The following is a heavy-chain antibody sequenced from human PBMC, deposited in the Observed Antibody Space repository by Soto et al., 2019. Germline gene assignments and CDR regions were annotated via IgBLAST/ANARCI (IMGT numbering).Heavy chain of an antibody. J-gene: IGHJ4*02. CDR2: IWYDGSNK. Sequence: QVQLVESGGGVVQPGKSLRLSCAASGFTFSGHGMHWVRQAPGKGLEWVTFIWYDGSNKHYADSVKGRFTISRDNSRNTLYLQMTSLRVEDTAVYFFARDGPGAAPYTVGGYWGQRTVVTVSS. V-gene: IGHV3-33*01. CDR1: GFTFSGHG. CDR3: ARDGPGAAPYTVGGY. D-gene: IGHD3-16*01.